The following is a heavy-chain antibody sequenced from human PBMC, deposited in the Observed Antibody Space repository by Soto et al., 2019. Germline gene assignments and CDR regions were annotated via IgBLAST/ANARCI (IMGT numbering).Heavy chain of an antibody. CDR3: ARLNVLMVYAVDY. CDR1: GGSISSSSYY. Sequence: SETLSLTCTVSGGSISSSSYYWGWIRQPPGKGLEWIGSIYYSGSTYYNPSLKSRVTISVDTSKNQFSLKLSSVTAADTAVYYCARLNVLMVYAVDYWGQGTLVTVSS. D-gene: IGHD2-8*01. V-gene: IGHV4-39*01. J-gene: IGHJ4*02. CDR2: IYYSGST.